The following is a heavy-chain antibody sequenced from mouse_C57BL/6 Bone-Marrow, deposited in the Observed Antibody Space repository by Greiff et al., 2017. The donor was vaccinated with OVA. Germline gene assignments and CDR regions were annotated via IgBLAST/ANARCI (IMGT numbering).Heavy chain of an antibody. CDR2: INPGSGGT. V-gene: IGHV1-54*01. CDR3: ARLRSLYAMDY. D-gene: IGHD6-1*01. J-gene: IGHJ4*01. Sequence: QVQLQQSGAELVRPGTSVKVSCKASGYAFTNYLIEWVKQRPGQGLEWIGVINPGSGGTNYNEKFKGKATLTADKSSSTAYMQRSSLTSEDSAVYCCARLRSLYAMDYWGQGTSVTVSS. CDR1: GYAFTNYL.